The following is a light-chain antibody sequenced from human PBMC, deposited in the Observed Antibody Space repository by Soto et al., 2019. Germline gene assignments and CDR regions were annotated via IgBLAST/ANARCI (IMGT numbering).Light chain of an antibody. CDR1: QDISTW. CDR3: QHADSLPLIT. CDR2: AAS. Sequence: DIQMTQSPPSVSASLGDRVTITCRASQDISTWLAWYQQKPGKAPRLLIYAASSLQTGVPSRFSGSGSGTDFPLTISSLQPEDFATYYCQHADSLPLITFGQGTRLEIK. V-gene: IGKV1-12*01. J-gene: IGKJ5*01.